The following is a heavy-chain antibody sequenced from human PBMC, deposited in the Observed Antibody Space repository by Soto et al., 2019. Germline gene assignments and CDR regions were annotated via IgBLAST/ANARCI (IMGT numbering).Heavy chain of an antibody. V-gene: IGHV3-48*01. CDR1: GFTFSAYS. CDR2: IGSTGRVT. CDR3: ARARTASCQSYAFDI. Sequence: EVQLVESGGALVQPGGSLRLSCAASGFTFSAYSMNWVRQAPGQGLEWVSFIGSTGRVTHYADSVMGRATISRDKARNSVDLRMNSLRAEDTDVYRCARARTASCQSYAFDIWGQGTIVTVSS. J-gene: IGHJ3*02.